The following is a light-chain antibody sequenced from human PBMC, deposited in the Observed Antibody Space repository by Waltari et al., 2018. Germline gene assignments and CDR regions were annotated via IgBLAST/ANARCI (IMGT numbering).Light chain of an antibody. V-gene: IGLV3-21*02. J-gene: IGLJ3*02. CDR3: QVRDSSSDYRV. CDR2: DNR. CDR1: DIGLTS. Sequence: SYVLTQAPSVSVAPGQAARITCEGADIGLTSVHWYQQKPGHAPLLVVYDNRVRPSGIPDRFSGSNSGNTATLTISGVEAGDEADYYCQVRDSSSDYRVFGGGTKLTVL.